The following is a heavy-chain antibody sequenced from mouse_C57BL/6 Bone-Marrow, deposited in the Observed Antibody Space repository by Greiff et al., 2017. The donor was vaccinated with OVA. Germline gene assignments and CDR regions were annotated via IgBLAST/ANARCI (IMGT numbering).Heavy chain of an antibody. J-gene: IGHJ2*01. V-gene: IGHV5-6*02. Sequence: EVKLVESGGDLVKPGGSLKLSCAASGFTFSSYGMSWVRQTPDKRLEWVATISSGGSYTYYPDSVKGRFTISRDNAKNTLYLRMSSLKYEDTAMYYSARHVGAYYFDYWGQGTTLTVSS. CDR2: ISSGGSYT. CDR1: GFTFSSYG. D-gene: IGHD4-1*01. CDR3: ARHVGAYYFDY.